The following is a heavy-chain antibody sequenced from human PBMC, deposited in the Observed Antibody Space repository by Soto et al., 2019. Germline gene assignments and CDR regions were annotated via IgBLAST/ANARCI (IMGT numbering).Heavy chain of an antibody. D-gene: IGHD3-10*01. CDR1: GGSISSSSYY. CDR3: ARHMGFGAPAGGYYYYMDV. V-gene: IGHV4-39*01. Sequence: PSETLSLTCTVSGGSISSSSYYWGWIRQPPGKGLEWIGSIYYSGSTYYNPSLKSRVTISVDTSKNQFSLKLSSVTAADTAVYYCARHMGFGAPAGGYYYYMDVWGKGTTVTVSS. J-gene: IGHJ6*03. CDR2: IYYSGST.